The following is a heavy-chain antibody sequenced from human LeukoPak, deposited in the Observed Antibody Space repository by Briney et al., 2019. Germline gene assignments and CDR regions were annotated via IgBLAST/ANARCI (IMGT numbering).Heavy chain of an antibody. Sequence: ASVKVSCKVSGYTLTELSMHWVRQAPGKGLEWMGGFDPEDGETIYAQKFQGRVTMTEDTSTDTAYMELSSLRSEDTAVYYCATSVCGGGSCYSSPLAYWGQGTLVTVSS. V-gene: IGHV1-24*01. D-gene: IGHD2-15*01. CDR2: FDPEDGET. CDR1: GYTLTELS. J-gene: IGHJ4*02. CDR3: ATSVCGGGSCYSSPLAY.